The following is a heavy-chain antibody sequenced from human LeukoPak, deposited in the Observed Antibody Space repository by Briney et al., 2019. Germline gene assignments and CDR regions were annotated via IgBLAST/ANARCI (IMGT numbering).Heavy chain of an antibody. CDR2: IYYSGST. CDR3: AGRTAMANDY. Sequence: SQTLSLTCTVSGGSISSGGYYWSWIRQHPGKGLEWIGYIYYSGSTYYNPSLKSRVTISVDTSKNQFSLKLSPVTAADTAVYYCAGRTAMANDYWGQGTLVTVSS. J-gene: IGHJ4*02. V-gene: IGHV4-31*03. D-gene: IGHD5-18*01. CDR1: GGSISSGGYY.